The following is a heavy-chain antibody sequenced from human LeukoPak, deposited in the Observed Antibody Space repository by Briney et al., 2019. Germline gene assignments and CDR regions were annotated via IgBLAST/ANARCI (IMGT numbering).Heavy chain of an antibody. D-gene: IGHD6-19*01. J-gene: IGHJ4*02. CDR1: GYSFTSYW. V-gene: IGHV5-51*01. CDR3: ARHHSSGWYYFDY. Sequence: GEALQISLWGSGYSFTSYWNGWGRRMPGKGLEGMGIIYPGDSDTRYGPSFQGQVTISADKSISTAYLQWSSLKASDTAMYYCARHHSSGWYYFDYWGQGTLVTVSS. CDR2: IYPGDSDT.